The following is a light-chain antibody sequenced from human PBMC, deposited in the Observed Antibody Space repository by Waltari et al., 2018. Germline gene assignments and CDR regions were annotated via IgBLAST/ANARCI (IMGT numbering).Light chain of an antibody. J-gene: IGLJ1*01. CDR1: SSAVARFDY. Sequence: QSALTQPRSVSGSPGQSVTISCTATSSAVARFDYVSWFQQYPGKAPKLMIYYVNKRPSGVPHRFSGSKSGNTASLTISGLQAEDEADYYCCSYAGSYTFVFGTGTKVTVL. CDR2: YVN. V-gene: IGLV2-11*01. CDR3: CSYAGSYTFV.